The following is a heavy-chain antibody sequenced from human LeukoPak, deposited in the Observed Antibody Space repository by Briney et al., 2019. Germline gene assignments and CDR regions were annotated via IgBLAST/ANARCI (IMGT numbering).Heavy chain of an antibody. V-gene: IGHV3-7*03. CDR2: IKEDGSEK. CDR1: GFTFSNYW. Sequence: GGSLRLSCAASGFTFSNYWMSWVRQAPGKGLEWVANIKEDGSEKYHVDSVMGRFTISRDNGKNSLYLQMNSLRAEDTAVYYCTRDPLRRFDYWGQGTLVTVSS. D-gene: IGHD3-9*01. J-gene: IGHJ4*02. CDR3: TRDPLRRFDY.